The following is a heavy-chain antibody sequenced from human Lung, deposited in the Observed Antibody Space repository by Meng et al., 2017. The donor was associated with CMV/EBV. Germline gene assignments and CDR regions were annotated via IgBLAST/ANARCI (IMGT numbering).Heavy chain of an antibody. CDR3: ARVLTAHHYYGMDV. D-gene: IGHD5-18*01. V-gene: IGHV3-48*04. J-gene: IGHJ6*02. CDR2: ISSSSSTI. Sequence: SCAASGFTFSSYTMNWVRQAPGKGLEWVSYISSSSSTIYYADSVKGRFTISRDNAKNSLYLQMNSLRAEDTAVYYCARVLTAHHYYGMDVWGQGTXVTVSS. CDR1: GFTFSSYT.